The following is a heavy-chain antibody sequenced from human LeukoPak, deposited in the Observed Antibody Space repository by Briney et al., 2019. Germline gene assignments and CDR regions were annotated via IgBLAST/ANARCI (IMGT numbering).Heavy chain of an antibody. V-gene: IGHV6-1*01. J-gene: IGHJ3*02. CDR1: GDSVSSNSAA. CDR2: TYYRSKWYN. D-gene: IGHD6-19*01. CDR3: ARDGQLIAVAGTGNAFDI. Sequence: SQTLSLTCAISGDSVSSNSAAWNWIRQSPSRGLEWLGRTYYRSKWYNDYAVSVKSRITINPDTSKNQFSLQLNSVTPEDTAVYYCARDGQLIAVAGTGNAFDIWGQGTMVTVSS.